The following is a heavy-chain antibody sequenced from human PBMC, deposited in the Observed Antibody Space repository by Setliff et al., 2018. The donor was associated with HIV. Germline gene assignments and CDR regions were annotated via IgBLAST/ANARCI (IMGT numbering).Heavy chain of an antibody. CDR1: GGSISSGGFY. CDR2: INHSGST. D-gene: IGHD3-22*01. V-gene: IGHV4-39*07. Sequence: SETLSLTCTVTGGSISSGGFYWTWIRQPPGKGLEWIGEINHSGSTNYNPSLKSRVTISVDTSKNQFSLKLTSVTAADTAVYYCARGLSFYDPGGFDYWGQGTLVTVSS. CDR3: ARGLSFYDPGGFDY. J-gene: IGHJ4*02.